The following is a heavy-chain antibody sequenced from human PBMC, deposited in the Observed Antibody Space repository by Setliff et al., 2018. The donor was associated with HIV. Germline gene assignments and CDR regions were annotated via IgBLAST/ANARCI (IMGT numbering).Heavy chain of an antibody. V-gene: IGHV4-31*03. CDR1: GGSISSGSYY. CDR2: IYYTGDT. Sequence: SETLSLTCTVSGGSISSGSYYWSWIRQPAGKGLEWIGYIYYTGDTYYNPPLKSRVTISIDTSKNQFSLRLSSVTAADTAVYYCARWYTTGRGWFDPWGQGTLVTVSS. J-gene: IGHJ5*02. D-gene: IGHD6-25*01. CDR3: ARWYTTGRGWFDP.